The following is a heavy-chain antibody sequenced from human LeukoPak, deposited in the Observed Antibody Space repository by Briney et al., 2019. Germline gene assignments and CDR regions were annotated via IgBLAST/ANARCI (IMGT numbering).Heavy chain of an antibody. CDR2: ISAAGDST. Sequence: LPGGSLRLSCAASGFSFSTYVMTWVRQAPGKGLEWVSTISAAGDSTYYSDSVKGRFTVSRDNSKSALFLQMNSLRAEDKAVYYCAKELFVGNTGDTFDIWGQGTMVTVSS. CDR1: GFSFSTYV. V-gene: IGHV3-23*01. J-gene: IGHJ3*02. CDR3: AKELFVGNTGDTFDI. D-gene: IGHD3-16*01.